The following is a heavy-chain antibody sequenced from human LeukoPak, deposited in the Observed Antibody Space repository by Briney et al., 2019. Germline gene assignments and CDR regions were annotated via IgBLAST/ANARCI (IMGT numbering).Heavy chain of an antibody. V-gene: IGHV3-66*02. D-gene: IGHD3-22*01. Sequence: PGGSLRLSCAASGFTVSSNYMSWVRQAPGKGLEWVSVIYSGGSTYYADSVKGRFTISRDNSKNTLYLQMNSLRAEDTAVYYCARTNYYDSSGYYSAPPFDYWGQGTLVTVSS. CDR2: IYSGGST. CDR3: ARTNYYDSSGYYSAPPFDY. J-gene: IGHJ4*02. CDR1: GFTVSSNY.